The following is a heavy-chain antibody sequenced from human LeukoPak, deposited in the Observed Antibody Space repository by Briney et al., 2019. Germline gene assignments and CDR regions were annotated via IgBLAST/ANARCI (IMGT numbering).Heavy chain of an antibody. V-gene: IGHV3-23*01. J-gene: IGHJ4*02. CDR3: AKDQTAAVGQLDY. Sequence: PGGSLRLSCAASGFTFSSYAMTWVRQAPGKGLEWASVSASGTDTYYADSVKGRFTISRDNSQNTLYLHMNSLRAEDTAVYYCAKDQTAAVGQLDYWGQGTVVTVSS. D-gene: IGHD6-13*01. CDR1: GFTFSSYA. CDR2: SASGTDT.